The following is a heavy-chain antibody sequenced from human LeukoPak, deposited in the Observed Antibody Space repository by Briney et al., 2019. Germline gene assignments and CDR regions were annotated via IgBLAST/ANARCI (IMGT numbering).Heavy chain of an antibody. D-gene: IGHD1-26*01. CDR3: AKDRWGLIVPAFDY. V-gene: IGHV3-23*01. CDR1: GFTFSSYG. Sequence: GGSLRLSCAASGFTFSSYGMSWVRQAPGKGLEWVSAISGSGGSTYYADSVKGRFTISRDNSKNTLYLQMNSLRAEDTAVYYCAKDRWGLIVPAFDYWGQGTLATVSS. J-gene: IGHJ4*02. CDR2: ISGSGGST.